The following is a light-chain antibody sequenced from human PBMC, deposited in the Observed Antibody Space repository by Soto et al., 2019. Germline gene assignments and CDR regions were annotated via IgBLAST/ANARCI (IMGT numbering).Light chain of an antibody. J-gene: IGKJ2*01. CDR1: QDINNF. Sequence: QLTQSPSSLSASVGDRVTFTCRASQDINNFLAWFQQKPGTAPNLLIFSASTLQSAVPSRFSGGGYGTDFTLTIDSLQPEAFATYYCQQLKTYPYTFGQGTKLEIK. CDR2: SAS. V-gene: IGKV1-9*01. CDR3: QQLKTYPYT.